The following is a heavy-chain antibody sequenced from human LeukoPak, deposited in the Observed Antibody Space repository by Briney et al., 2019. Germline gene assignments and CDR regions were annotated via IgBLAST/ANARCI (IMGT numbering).Heavy chain of an antibody. D-gene: IGHD6-19*01. CDR1: GGSISSSSYY. CDR2: ICYSGST. J-gene: IGHJ4*02. Sequence: PSETLSLTCTVSGGSISSSSYYWGWIRQPPGKGLEWIGSICYSGSTYYNPSLKSRVTISVDTSKNQFSLKLSSVTAADTAVYYCARTYSSGWYFFDYWGQGTLVTVSS. CDR3: ARTYSSGWYFFDY. V-gene: IGHV4-39*01.